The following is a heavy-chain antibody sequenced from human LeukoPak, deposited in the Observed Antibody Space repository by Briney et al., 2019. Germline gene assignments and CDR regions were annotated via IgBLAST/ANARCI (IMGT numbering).Heavy chain of an antibody. D-gene: IGHD3-16*01. CDR3: ARWGGTRQFYFDY. Sequence: HPEGSLRLSCAASGFSLSNYGLHWVRQGPGKGLEWLAVINYDGSNRYYADSVKGRFTISKDSSENTLYLQMNSLRADDTAMYYCARWGGTRQFYFDYWGQGTLATVSS. CDR1: GFSLSNYG. J-gene: IGHJ4*02. V-gene: IGHV3-33*01. CDR2: INYDGSNR.